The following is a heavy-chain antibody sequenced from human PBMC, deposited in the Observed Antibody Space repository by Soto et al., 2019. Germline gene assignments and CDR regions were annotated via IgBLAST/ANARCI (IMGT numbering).Heavy chain of an antibody. CDR2: IIPISDTT. Sequence: QVQLVQSGAEVKKPGSSVKVSCKASGGTFSSYAISWVRQAPGQGLEWMGGIIPISDTTNYAQKFQGRVTITADESTSTAYMELSSLRSDDTAVYYCARSQGSSTSLEIYYYYYYGMDVWGQGTTVTVPS. D-gene: IGHD2-2*01. J-gene: IGHJ6*02. CDR3: ARSQGSSTSLEIYYYYYYGMDV. V-gene: IGHV1-69*01. CDR1: GGTFSSYA.